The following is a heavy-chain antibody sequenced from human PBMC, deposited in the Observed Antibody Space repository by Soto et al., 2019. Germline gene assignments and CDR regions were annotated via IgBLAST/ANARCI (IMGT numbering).Heavy chain of an antibody. CDR1: GGTFSSYA. V-gene: IGHV1-69*13. D-gene: IGHD3-3*01. J-gene: IGHJ4*02. CDR2: IIPIFGTA. CDR3: ARKLRFLEWSPFDY. Sequence: SVKVSCKASGGTFSSYAISWVRQAPGQGLEWMGGIIPIFGTANYAQKFQGRVTITADESTSTAYMELSSLRSEDTAVYYCARKLRFLEWSPFDYWGQGTLVTVSS.